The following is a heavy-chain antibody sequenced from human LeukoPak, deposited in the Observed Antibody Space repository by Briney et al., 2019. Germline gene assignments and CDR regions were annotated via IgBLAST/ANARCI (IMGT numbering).Heavy chain of an antibody. CDR3: TTDMETDAFDI. D-gene: IGHD3-3*01. CDR2: IKSKTDGGTT. Sequence: GGSLRLSCAASGFTFSSYGMHWVRQAPGKGLEWVGRIKSKTDGGTTDYAAPVKGRFTISRDDSKNTLYLQMNSLKTEDTAVYYCTTDMETDAFDIWGQGTMVTVS. J-gene: IGHJ3*02. CDR1: GFTFSSYG. V-gene: IGHV3-15*01.